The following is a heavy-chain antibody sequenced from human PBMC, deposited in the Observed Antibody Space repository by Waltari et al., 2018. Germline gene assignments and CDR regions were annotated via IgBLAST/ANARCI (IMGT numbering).Heavy chain of an antibody. J-gene: IGHJ4*02. V-gene: IGHV3-23*01. Sequence: EVQLLESGGGLVQPGGSLRLSCAASGFTFSSYAMSWVRQAPGRGLEWVSAISGSGGSTYYADSVKGRFTISRDKSKNTLYLQMNSLRAEDTAVYYCAKDARAVTMIVVVVLDYWGQGTLVTVSS. CDR3: AKDARAVTMIVVVVLDY. CDR2: ISGSGGST. D-gene: IGHD3-22*01. CDR1: GFTFSSYA.